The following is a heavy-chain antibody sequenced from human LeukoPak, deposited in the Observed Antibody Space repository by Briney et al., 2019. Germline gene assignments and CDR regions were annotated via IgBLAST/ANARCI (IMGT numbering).Heavy chain of an antibody. CDR1: GGTFSSYA. Sequence: SVKVSCKASGGTFSSYAISWVRQAPGQGLEWMGRIIPIFGTVNYAQKFQGRVTITTDESTSTAYMELSSLRSEDTAVYYCARSPTYYYDSSGFFFDYWGQGTLVTVSS. D-gene: IGHD3-22*01. CDR2: IIPIFGTV. CDR3: ARSPTYYYDSSGFFFDY. V-gene: IGHV1-69*05. J-gene: IGHJ4*02.